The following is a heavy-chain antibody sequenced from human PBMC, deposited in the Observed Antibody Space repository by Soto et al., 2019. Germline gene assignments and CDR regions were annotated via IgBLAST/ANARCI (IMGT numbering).Heavy chain of an antibody. CDR2: IYYSGST. CDR3: ARGEGGPRWGSIDY. J-gene: IGHJ4*02. D-gene: IGHD2-21*01. V-gene: IGHV4-61*01. Sequence: SETLSLTCTVSGGSVSSGSYYWSWIRQPPGKGLEWIGYIYYSGSTNYNPSLKSRVTISVDTSKNQFSLKLSSVTAADTAVYYCARGEGGPRWGSIDYWGQGTLVTVSS. CDR1: GGSVSSGSYY.